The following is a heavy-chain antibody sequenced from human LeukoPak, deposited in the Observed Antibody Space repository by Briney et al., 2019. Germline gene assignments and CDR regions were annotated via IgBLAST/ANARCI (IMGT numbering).Heavy chain of an antibody. J-gene: IGHJ4*02. V-gene: IGHV4-34*01. D-gene: IGHD1-26*01. Sequence: PSETLSLTCAVYGGSFSDYYWTWIRQPPGKGLEWIGEINHSGGTNYNPSLKNRVTISVDTSKNQFSLKLSSVTAADTAVYYCASRRFGGSYYYWGQGTLVNVSS. CDR3: ASRRFGGSYYY. CDR1: GGSFSDYY. CDR2: INHSGGT.